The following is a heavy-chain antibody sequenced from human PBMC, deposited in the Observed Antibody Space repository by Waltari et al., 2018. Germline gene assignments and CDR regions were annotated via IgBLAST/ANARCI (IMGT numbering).Heavy chain of an antibody. CDR2: SNHSVST. D-gene: IGHD3-10*01. V-gene: IGHV4-34*01. CDR3: ARGHGLLWFGEYYYFDY. CDR1: GGSVSGYS. Sequence: QVQLQQWGAGLLKPSETLSLTCAVYGGSVSGYSWSWKRQPQRKGLEWIGESNHSVSTNYNPSLKSRVTISVDTSKNHFSLKLSSVTAADTAVYYCARGHGLLWFGEYYYFDYWGQGTLVTVSS. J-gene: IGHJ4*02.